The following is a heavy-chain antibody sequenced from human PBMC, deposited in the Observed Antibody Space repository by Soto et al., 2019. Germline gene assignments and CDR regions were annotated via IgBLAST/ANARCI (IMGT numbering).Heavy chain of an antibody. Sequence: PSETLSLTCTVPGGSISIGDYYWSWILHPPGKGLEWIGYIYYSGSTYYNPSLKSRVTISVDTSKNQFSLKLSSVTAADTAVYYCARGYEEAAVVPAATNFDYWGQGTLVTVS. CDR1: GGSISIGDYY. CDR3: ARGYEEAAVVPAATNFDY. V-gene: IGHV4-30-4*01. D-gene: IGHD2-2*01. J-gene: IGHJ4*02. CDR2: IYYSGST.